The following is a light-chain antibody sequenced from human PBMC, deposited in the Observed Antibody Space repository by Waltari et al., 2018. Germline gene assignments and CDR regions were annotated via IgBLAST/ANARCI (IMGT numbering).Light chain of an antibody. CDR2: EVN. J-gene: IGLJ2*01. V-gene: IGLV2-8*01. CDR1: SRAVGGYHY. Sequence: QSALTQPPPASGSPGQSVPIPCTGTSRAVGGYHYVSWYQQHPGKAPRLIIDEVNRRPSGVPDRFSGSKSGNTASLTVSGLQAEDEADYYCSSYAVSNNLLFGGGTKLTVL. CDR3: SSYAVSNNLL.